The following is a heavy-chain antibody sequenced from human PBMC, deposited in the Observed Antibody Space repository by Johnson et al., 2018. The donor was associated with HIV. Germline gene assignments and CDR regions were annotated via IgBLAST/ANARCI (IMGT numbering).Heavy chain of an antibody. J-gene: IGHJ3*02. CDR3: AKVRGTMIVVFGAFDI. D-gene: IGHD3-22*01. Sequence: QVQLVESGGGVVQPGGSLRLSCAGSGFTFSSYPMHWVRQPPGKGLEWVAVISYDGNNKYYADSVQGRVTISRDNSKNTLYLQMNSLRAEDTAVYYCAKVRGTMIVVFGAFDIWGQGTMVTVSS. CDR2: ISYDGNNK. V-gene: IGHV3-30-3*01. CDR1: GFTFSSYP.